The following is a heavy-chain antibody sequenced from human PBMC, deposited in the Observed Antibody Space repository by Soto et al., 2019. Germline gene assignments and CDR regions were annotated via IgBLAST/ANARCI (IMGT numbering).Heavy chain of an antibody. Sequence: EVQLLESGGGLVQPGGSLRLSCAASGFTFDDYAMHWVRQAPGKGLEWVSGISWNSGSIGYADSVKGRFTISRDNAKNSLYLQMNSLRAEDTALYYCAKGRFQSNTAMVGAWGQGTLVTVSS. J-gene: IGHJ4*02. CDR2: ISWNSGSI. V-gene: IGHV3-9*01. CDR1: GFTFDDYA. D-gene: IGHD5-18*01. CDR3: AKGRFQSNTAMVGA.